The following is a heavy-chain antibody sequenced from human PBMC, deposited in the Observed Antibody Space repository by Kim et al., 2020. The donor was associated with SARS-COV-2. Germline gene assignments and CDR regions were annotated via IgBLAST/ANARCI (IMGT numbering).Heavy chain of an antibody. CDR1: GVSIGSGSYS. J-gene: IGHJ5*02. CDR2: IYYTGTT. CDR3: ARWQGYNLFDP. V-gene: IGHV4-30-2*01. Sequence: SETLSLTCGVSGVSIGSGSYSWTWIRQPPGKGLEWLGYIYYTGTTSYNPSLGSRVIISVDKSQNLFALKLSSVTAADTAVYYCARWQGYNLFDPWGPGT.